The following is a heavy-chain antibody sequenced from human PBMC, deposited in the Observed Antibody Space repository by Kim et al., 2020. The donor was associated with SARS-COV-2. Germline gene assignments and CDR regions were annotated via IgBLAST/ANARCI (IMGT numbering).Heavy chain of an antibody. CDR2: GTP. D-gene: IGHD6-13*01. Sequence: GTPTYAQGFKGRFVFSLDTSVSTAYLQISSLKAEDTAVYYCASVSSSYDYWGQGTLVTVSS. CDR3: ASVSSSYDY. V-gene: IGHV7-4-1*02. J-gene: IGHJ4*02.